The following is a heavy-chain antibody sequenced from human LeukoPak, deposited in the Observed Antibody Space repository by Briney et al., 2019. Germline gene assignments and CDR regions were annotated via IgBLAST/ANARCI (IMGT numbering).Heavy chain of an antibody. Sequence: PGGSLRLSCAASGFTFSSYSMNWVRQAPGKGLEWVSSISSSSSYIYYADSVKGRFTISRDNAKNSLYLQMNSLRAEDTAVYYCARERGTIQLWYYFDYWGQGTLVTVSS. V-gene: IGHV3-21*01. D-gene: IGHD5-18*01. CDR1: GFTFSSYS. CDR2: ISSSSSYI. CDR3: ARERGTIQLWYYFDY. J-gene: IGHJ4*02.